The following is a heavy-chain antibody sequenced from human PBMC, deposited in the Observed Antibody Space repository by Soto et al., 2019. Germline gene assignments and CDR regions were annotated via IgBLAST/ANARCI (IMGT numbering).Heavy chain of an antibody. J-gene: IGHJ5*02. V-gene: IGHV4-4*02. D-gene: IGHD2-21*01. Sequence: QVQLQESGPRLVKPSGTLSLTCAVYGGSLSSCNWWSWVRQPPGKGLEWIGEIYRYGSTSYNPSHKSRVTIAVDKSKNQIPLKMTSLTAADTAVYFCSGGGRPGQIDWFDPWGQGILVTVSS. CDR1: GGSLSSCNW. CDR2: IYRYGST. CDR3: SGGGRPGQIDWFDP.